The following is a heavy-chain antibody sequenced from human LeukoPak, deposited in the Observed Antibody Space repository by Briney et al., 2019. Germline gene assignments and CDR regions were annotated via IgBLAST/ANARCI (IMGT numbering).Heavy chain of an antibody. D-gene: IGHD5-12*01. V-gene: IGHV1-3*01. CDR3: ASLRYSGYDDRRNNWFDP. CDR1: GYTFTSYA. J-gene: IGHJ5*02. CDR2: INAGNGNT. Sequence: GASVKVSCKASGYTFTSYAMHWVRQAPGQRLEWMGWINAGNGNTKYSQKFQGRVTITRDTSASTAYMELSSLRSGDTAVYYCASLRYSGYDDRRNNWFDPWGQGTLVTVSS.